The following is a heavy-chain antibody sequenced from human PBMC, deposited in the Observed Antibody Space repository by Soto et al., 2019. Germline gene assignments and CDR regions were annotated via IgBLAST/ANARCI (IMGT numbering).Heavy chain of an antibody. CDR2: ISAYTDTP. CDR3: ARDMTTGFCY. D-gene: IGHD4-17*01. J-gene: IGHJ4*02. V-gene: IGHV1-18*01. Sequence: ASVKVSCKASGYTFTNFGVTWVRRAPGQGLEWMGWISAYTDTPNYAQKFQGRVTMTIDTSTSTAYMELRSLRSDDTAVYYCARDMTTGFCYWGQGTLVTVSS. CDR1: GYTFTNFG.